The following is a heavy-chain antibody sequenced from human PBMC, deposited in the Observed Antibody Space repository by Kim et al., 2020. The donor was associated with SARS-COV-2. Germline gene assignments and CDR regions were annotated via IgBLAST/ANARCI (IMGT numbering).Heavy chain of an antibody. V-gene: IGHV3-21*01. J-gene: IGHJ4*02. CDR3: ARFSYSYGYYFDY. Sequence: YADSVKGRFTNSRDNAKNSLYLQMNSLRAEDTAVYYCARFSYSYGYYFDYWGQGTLVTVSS. D-gene: IGHD5-18*01.